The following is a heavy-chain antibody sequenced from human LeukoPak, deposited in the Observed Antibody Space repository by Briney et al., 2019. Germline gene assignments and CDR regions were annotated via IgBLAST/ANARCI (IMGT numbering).Heavy chain of an antibody. Sequence: GGSLRLSCAASGFTFSSYSMNWVRQAPGKGLEWVSYISTSGNYIHYSDSVKGRFTISRDNAKNSLYLQMHSLRADDTAVYYCARGAYNSGGTLEIWGQGTLVTVSS. CDR3: ARGAYNSGGTLEI. CDR1: GFTFSSYS. J-gene: IGHJ4*02. D-gene: IGHD3-22*01. CDR2: ISTSGNYI. V-gene: IGHV3-21*01.